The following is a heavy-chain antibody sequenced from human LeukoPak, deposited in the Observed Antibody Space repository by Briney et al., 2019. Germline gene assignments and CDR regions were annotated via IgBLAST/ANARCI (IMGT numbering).Heavy chain of an antibody. D-gene: IGHD3-10*01. J-gene: IGHJ2*01. CDR2: INPNSGGT. CDR1: GYTFTGYY. Sequence: ASVKVSCKASGYTFTGYYMHWVRQAPGQGLEWMGWINPNSGGTHYAQKFQDRVTMTRDTSISTAYMELNSLRSDDTAVYYCAREGLWFGELLSGWYFDLWGRGTLVTVSS. CDR3: AREGLWFGELLSGWYFDL. V-gene: IGHV1-2*02.